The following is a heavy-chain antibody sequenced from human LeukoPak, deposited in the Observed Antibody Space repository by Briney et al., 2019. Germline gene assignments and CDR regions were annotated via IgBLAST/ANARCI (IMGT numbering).Heavy chain of an antibody. V-gene: IGHV3-30*04. J-gene: IGHJ6*02. CDR1: GFTFSSYA. Sequence: PGRSLRLSCAASGFTFSSYAMHWVRQAPGKGLEWVAVISYDGSNKYYADSVKGRFTISRDNSKNTLYLQMNSLRAEDTAVYHCASRSWAGNWGQGTTVTVSS. CDR3: ASRSWAGN. D-gene: IGHD6-19*01. CDR2: ISYDGSNK.